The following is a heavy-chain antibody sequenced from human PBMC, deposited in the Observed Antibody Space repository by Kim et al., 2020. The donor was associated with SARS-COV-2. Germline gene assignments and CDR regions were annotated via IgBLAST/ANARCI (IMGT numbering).Heavy chain of an antibody. CDR1: GGSFSGYY. CDR2: INHSGST. Sequence: SETLSLTCAVYGGSFSGYYWSWIRQPPGKGLEWIGEINHSGSTNYNPSLKSRVTISVDTSKNQFSLKLSSVTAADTAVYYCARGVYYDSSGYYSPYGYWG. V-gene: IGHV4-34*01. J-gene: IGHJ4*01. D-gene: IGHD3-22*01. CDR3: ARGVYYDSSGYYSPYGY.